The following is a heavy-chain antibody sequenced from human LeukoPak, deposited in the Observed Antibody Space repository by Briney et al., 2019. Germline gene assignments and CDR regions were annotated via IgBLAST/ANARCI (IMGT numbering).Heavy chain of an antibody. Sequence: SETLSLTCAVYGGSFSGYYWSWTRQPPGKGLEWIGEINHSGSTNYNPSLKSRVTISVDTSKNQFSLKLSSVTAADTAVYYCARGRYSYGFASKATPVDYWGQGTLVTVSS. CDR1: GGSFSGYY. J-gene: IGHJ4*02. CDR2: INHSGST. CDR3: ARGRYSYGFASKATPVDY. D-gene: IGHD5-18*01. V-gene: IGHV4-34*01.